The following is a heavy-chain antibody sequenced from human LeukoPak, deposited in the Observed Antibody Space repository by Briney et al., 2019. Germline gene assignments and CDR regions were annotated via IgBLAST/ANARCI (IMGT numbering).Heavy chain of an antibody. V-gene: IGHV4-39*07. D-gene: IGHD2-15*01. CDR1: GGSIRSSSDY. CDR3: ASATASRDSLYYFDY. CDR2: IYYSGST. J-gene: IGHJ4*02. Sequence: PSETLSLTCTVSGGSIRSSSDYWAWVRQPPGKGLEWIGSIYYSGSTYYNPSLKSRVTISVDTSKNQFSLKLTSVTAADTAIYHCASATASRDSLYYFDYWGQGTLVTVSS.